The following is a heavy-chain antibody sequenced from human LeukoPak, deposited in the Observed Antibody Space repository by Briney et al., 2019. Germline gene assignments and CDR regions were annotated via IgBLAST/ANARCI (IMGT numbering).Heavy chain of an antibody. V-gene: IGHV5-51*01. CDR3: ATTGYSDGFPFDY. Sequence: GESLKISCKGSGYSFTSYWIGWVRQMPGKGLEWMGIIYPGDSDTRYSPSFQGQVTISAGKSISTAYLQWSSLKASDSARYYCATTGYSDGFPFDYWGQGTLVTVSS. D-gene: IGHD5-18*01. J-gene: IGHJ4*02. CDR2: IYPGDSDT. CDR1: GYSFTSYW.